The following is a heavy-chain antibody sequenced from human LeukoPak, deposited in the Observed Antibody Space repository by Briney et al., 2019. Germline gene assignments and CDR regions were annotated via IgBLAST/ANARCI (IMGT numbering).Heavy chain of an antibody. J-gene: IGHJ4*02. CDR1: GFTFSSYA. CDR3: AKDPRVGSRVATPCH. V-gene: IGHV3-23*01. Sequence: GVSLRLSCAASGFTFSSYAMSWVRQAPGKGLEWVSPISGSGGSTYYADSVKGRFTISRDNSKSTLFLQMNSLRAEDTAVYYCAKDPRVGSRVATPCHWGQGTLVTVSS. CDR2: ISGSGGST. D-gene: IGHD5-24*01.